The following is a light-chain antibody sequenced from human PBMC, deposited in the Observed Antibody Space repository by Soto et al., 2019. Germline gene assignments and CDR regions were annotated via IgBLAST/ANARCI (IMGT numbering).Light chain of an antibody. V-gene: IGLV2-14*01. CDR3: LSYTASSTVV. Sequence: QSALAQPATVSGSPGQSITISCTGTSSDIGAYNSVSWYQQHPGKAPKLIVFQVSFRPSAVSDRFSGSKSDNTASLTISGLQTEDEADYYCLSYTASSTVVFGNGTKVTVL. J-gene: IGLJ1*01. CDR2: QVS. CDR1: SSDIGAYNS.